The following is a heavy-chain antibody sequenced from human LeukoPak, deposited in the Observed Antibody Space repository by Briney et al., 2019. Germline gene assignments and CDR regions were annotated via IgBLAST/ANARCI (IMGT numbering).Heavy chain of an antibody. J-gene: IGHJ4*02. Sequence: GGSLRLSCAASGFTFSSYAMHWVRQAPGKGLEWVAVISYVGSNKYYADSVKGRFTISRDNSKNTLYLQMNSLRAEDTAVYYCAKSSTSPGGFDYWGQGTLVTVSS. V-gene: IGHV3-30-3*01. CDR1: GFTFSSYA. CDR3: AKSSTSPGGFDY. D-gene: IGHD2-2*01. CDR2: ISYVGSNK.